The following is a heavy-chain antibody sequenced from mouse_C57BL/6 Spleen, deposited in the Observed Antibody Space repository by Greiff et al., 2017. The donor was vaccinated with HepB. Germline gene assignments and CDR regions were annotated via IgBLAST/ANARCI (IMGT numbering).Heavy chain of an antibody. J-gene: IGHJ4*01. CDR1: GYAFSSYW. Sequence: LVESGAELVKPGASVKISCKASGYAFSSYWMNWVKQRPGKGLEWIGQIYPGDGDTNYNGKFKGKATLTADKSSSTAYMQLSSLTSEDSAVYCCAREGSSYVGAMDYWGQGTSVTVSS. CDR3: AREGSSYVGAMDY. CDR2: IYPGDGDT. D-gene: IGHD1-1*01. V-gene: IGHV1-80*01.